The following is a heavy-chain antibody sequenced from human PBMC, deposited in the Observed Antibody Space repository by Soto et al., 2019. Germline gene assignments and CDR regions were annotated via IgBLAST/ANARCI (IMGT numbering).Heavy chain of an antibody. V-gene: IGHV4-39*01. J-gene: IGHJ6*02. CDR1: GGPISSRSHY. D-gene: IGHD3-3*01. Sequence: SATLSLTCTVSGGPISSRSHYWGWIRQPPGKGLEWIGSIFYTGTTYYNPSLESRVTLSIEMSTNLSSLKLASVTAADTAAYFCARAYDVRRYYYDNGMDVWRPGTTVTVPS. CDR2: IFYTGTT. CDR3: ARAYDVRRYYYDNGMDV.